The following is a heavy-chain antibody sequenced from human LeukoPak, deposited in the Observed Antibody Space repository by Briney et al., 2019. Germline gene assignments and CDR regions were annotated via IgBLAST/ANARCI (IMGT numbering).Heavy chain of an antibody. Sequence: GGSLRLSCAASGFTFSNAWMSWVRQAPGKGLEWVGRIKSKTDGGTTDYAAPVKGRFTSSRDDSKNTLYLQMNSLKTEDTAVYSCTSTLPSNYYSDLLYSFDYWGQGTLATVSS. V-gene: IGHV3-15*01. CDR1: GFTFSNAW. CDR2: IKSKTDGGTT. J-gene: IGHJ4*02. D-gene: IGHD4-11*01. CDR3: TSTLPSNYYSDLLYSFDY.